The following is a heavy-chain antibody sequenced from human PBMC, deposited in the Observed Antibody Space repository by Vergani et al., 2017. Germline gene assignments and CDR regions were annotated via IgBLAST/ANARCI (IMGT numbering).Heavy chain of an antibody. CDR2: IYYSGST. V-gene: IGHV4-39*07. D-gene: IGHD3-10*01. CDR1: GGSISSSSYY. CDR3: AREWFGQDDYYYYGMDV. Sequence: QLQLQESGPGLVKPSETLSLTCTVSGGSISSSSYYWGWIRQPPGKGLEWIGSIYYSGSTYYNPSLKSRVTISVDTSKNRFSLKLSSVTAADTAVYYCAREWFGQDDYYYYGMDVWGQGTTVTVSS. J-gene: IGHJ6*02.